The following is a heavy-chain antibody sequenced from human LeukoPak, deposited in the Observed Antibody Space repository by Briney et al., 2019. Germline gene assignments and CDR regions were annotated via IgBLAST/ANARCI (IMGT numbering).Heavy chain of an antibody. CDR2: INTNTGNP. V-gene: IGHV7-4-1*02. CDR1: GYTFISYA. D-gene: IGHD3-22*01. Sequence: ASVKVSCKASGYTFISYAMNWVRPAPGQGLEWMGWINTNTGNPTYAQGFTGRFVFSLDTSGSTAYLQISSLRAEDTAVYYCARGAQRYYYDTSGYIPDYWGQGTLVTVSS. CDR3: ARGAQRYYYDTSGYIPDY. J-gene: IGHJ4*02.